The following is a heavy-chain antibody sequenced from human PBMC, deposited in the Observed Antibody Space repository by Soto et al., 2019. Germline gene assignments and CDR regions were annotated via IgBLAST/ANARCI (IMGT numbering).Heavy chain of an antibody. CDR3: ARDAYDFWSGYYSHFDY. J-gene: IGHJ4*02. Sequence: ASVKVSCKASGYTFTSYGISWVRQAPGQGLEWMGWISAYNGNTNYAQKLQGRVTMTTDTSTSTAYMELGSLRSDDTAVYYCARDAYDFWSGYYSHFDYWGQGTLVTVSS. CDR2: ISAYNGNT. D-gene: IGHD3-3*01. CDR1: GYTFTSYG. V-gene: IGHV1-18*04.